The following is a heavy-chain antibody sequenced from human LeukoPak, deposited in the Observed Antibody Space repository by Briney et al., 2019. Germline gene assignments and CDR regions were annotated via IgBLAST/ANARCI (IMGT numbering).Heavy chain of an antibody. J-gene: IGHJ3*02. Sequence: GRSLRLSCAASGFTFSSYAMHWVRQAPGKGLEWVAVISYDGSNKYYADSVKGRSTISRDNSKNTLYLQMNSLRAEDTAVYYCARDEAYCGGDCYPDAFDIWGQGTMVTVSS. CDR2: ISYDGSNK. V-gene: IGHV3-30*04. D-gene: IGHD2-21*02. CDR1: GFTFSSYA. CDR3: ARDEAYCGGDCYPDAFDI.